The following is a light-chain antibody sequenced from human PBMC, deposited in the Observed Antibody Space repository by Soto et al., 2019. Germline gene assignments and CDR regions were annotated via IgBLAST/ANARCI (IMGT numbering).Light chain of an antibody. CDR3: QQYGASPWT. J-gene: IGKJ1*01. CDR1: QSVSNNY. Sequence: NVLTQPPGTLYLSPGERATLSCRASQSVSNNYLAWYQQKPGQAPSLLIFDASRRATGIPDRFSDSGSGTDFTLTISRLEPEDFAVYYCQQYGASPWTFRQGTKVDI. CDR2: DAS. V-gene: IGKV3-20*01.